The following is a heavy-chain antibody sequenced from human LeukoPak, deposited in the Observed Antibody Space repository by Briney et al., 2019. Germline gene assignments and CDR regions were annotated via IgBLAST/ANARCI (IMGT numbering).Heavy chain of an antibody. CDR3: ARELVVVVAAVYYGMDV. V-gene: IGHV1-46*01. Sequence: ASVKVSCKASGYTFTSYYMHWVRQAAGQGLEWMGIINPSGGSTSYAQKFQGRVTMTRDTSTSTVYMELSSLRSEDTAVYYCARELVVVVAAVYYGMDVWGQGTTVTVSS. J-gene: IGHJ6*02. CDR2: INPSGGST. CDR1: GYTFTSYY. D-gene: IGHD2-15*01.